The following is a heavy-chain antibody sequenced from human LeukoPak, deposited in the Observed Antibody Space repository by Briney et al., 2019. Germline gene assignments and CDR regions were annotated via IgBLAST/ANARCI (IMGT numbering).Heavy chain of an antibody. Sequence: SETLPLTCTVSGGSISSNSYYWGWIRQPPGKGLEWIGTIYYSGSTYYNPSLKSRVTISVDTSKNQFSLKLSSVTAADTAVYYCASLRFSIWNCEHYFDYWGQGTLVTVSS. D-gene: IGHD1-7*01. CDR1: GGSISSNSYY. CDR2: IYYSGST. V-gene: IGHV4-39*01. CDR3: ASLRFSIWNCEHYFDY. J-gene: IGHJ4*02.